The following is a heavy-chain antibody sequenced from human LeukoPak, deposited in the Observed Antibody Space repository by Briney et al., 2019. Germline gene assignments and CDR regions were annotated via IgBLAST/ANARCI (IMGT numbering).Heavy chain of an antibody. CDR3: ATQYTTPVYRYFDY. CDR2: ISSSGGST. V-gene: IGHV3-23*01. J-gene: IGHJ4*02. D-gene: IGHD5-12*01. Sequence: GGSLRLSCAASGFTFSSYAMSRVRQAPGKGLEWVSTISSSGGSTYYADSVKGRFTISRDNSKNTLYLQMNSLRAEDTAVYYCATQYTTPVYRYFDYWGQGTLVTVSS. CDR1: GFTFSSYA.